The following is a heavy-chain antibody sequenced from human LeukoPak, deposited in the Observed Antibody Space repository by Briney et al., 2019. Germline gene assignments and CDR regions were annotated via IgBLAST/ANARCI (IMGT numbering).Heavy chain of an antibody. CDR2: IYLDGSRA. CDR3: GRAGPVTKDHFMDV. Sequence: GGSLRLSCAVSGFTFTNYWMSWARQSPGKGLEWVANIYLDGSRAYYVDSVKGRFTISRDNAKNSLFLQMNSLSAEDTAVYYCGRAGPVTKDHFMDVWGRGTTVTVSS. V-gene: IGHV3-7*01. CDR1: GFTFTNYW. J-gene: IGHJ6*03. D-gene: IGHD2-2*01.